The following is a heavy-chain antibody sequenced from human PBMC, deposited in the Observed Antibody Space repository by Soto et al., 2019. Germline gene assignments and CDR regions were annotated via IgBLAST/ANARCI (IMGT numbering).Heavy chain of an antibody. CDR3: ARGVYYFDY. J-gene: IGHJ4*02. CDR1: GFTFSTYT. CDR2: ISSGSSYI. V-gene: IGHV3-21*01. Sequence: PGGSLRLSCAASGFTFSTYTLNWFRQAPGKGLEWVSPISSGSSYIYYAGSVKGRFTISRDNAKNSLYLQMNSLRAEDTAVYYCARGVYYFDYWGQGTLVTVSS.